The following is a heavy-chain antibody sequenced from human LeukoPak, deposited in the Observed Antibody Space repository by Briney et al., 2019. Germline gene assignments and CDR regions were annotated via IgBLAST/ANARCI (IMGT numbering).Heavy chain of an antibody. D-gene: IGHD3-10*01. Sequence: ASVKVSCKAAGYTFTSYDINWVRQAPVQGLEWMGWITAYNGNTNYAQKLQGRVTMTTDTSTSTAYMELRSLKSDDTAVYYCARARVWCGELNNPEDYWGQGTLVTVSS. V-gene: IGHV1-18*01. CDR2: ITAYNGNT. CDR1: GYTFTSYD. J-gene: IGHJ4*02. CDR3: ARARVWCGELNNPEDY.